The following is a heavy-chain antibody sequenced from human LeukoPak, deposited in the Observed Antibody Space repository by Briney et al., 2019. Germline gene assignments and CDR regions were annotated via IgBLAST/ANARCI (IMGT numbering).Heavy chain of an antibody. Sequence: PGGSLRLSCAASGFRVNGNYMSWIRQAPGKGLEWVSFIFAGGNTYYADSVNGRFTLSRDYSKNMVFLQMTSLRIEDTAVYFCARANSYGSYYFDYWGQGTLATVSS. CDR3: ARANSYGSYYFDY. D-gene: IGHD5-18*01. CDR1: GFRVNGNY. CDR2: IFAGGNT. J-gene: IGHJ4*02. V-gene: IGHV3-66*01.